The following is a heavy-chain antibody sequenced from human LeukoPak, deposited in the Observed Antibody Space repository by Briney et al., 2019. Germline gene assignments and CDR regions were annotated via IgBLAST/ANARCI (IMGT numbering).Heavy chain of an antibody. CDR2: INPSVGST. V-gene: IGHV1-46*03. CDR3: ARADRTTEATASPSAYCGGDCSSGFDY. CDR1: GYTFTSYY. Sequence: ASVKVSCKASGYTFTSYYMHWVRQAPGQGLEWMGIINPSVGSTSYAQKFQGRVTMTRDTSTSTVYMELSSLRSEDTAVYYCARADRTTEATASPSAYCGGDCSSGFDYWGQGTLVTVSS. J-gene: IGHJ4*02. D-gene: IGHD2-21*01.